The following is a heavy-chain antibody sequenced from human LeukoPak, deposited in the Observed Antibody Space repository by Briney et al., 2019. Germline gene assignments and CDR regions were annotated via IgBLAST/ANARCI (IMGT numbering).Heavy chain of an antibody. J-gene: IGHJ4*02. CDR2: IRYDGSNK. D-gene: IGHD3-3*01. CDR3: AKSHDFWSGYYTNYFDY. Sequence: PGGSLRLSCAASGFTFSSYGMHWVRQAPGKGLEWVAFIRYDGSNKYYADSVKGRFAISRDNSKNTLYLQMNSLRAEDTAVYYCAKSHDFWSGYYTNYFDYWGQGTLVTVSS. CDR1: GFTFSSYG. V-gene: IGHV3-30*02.